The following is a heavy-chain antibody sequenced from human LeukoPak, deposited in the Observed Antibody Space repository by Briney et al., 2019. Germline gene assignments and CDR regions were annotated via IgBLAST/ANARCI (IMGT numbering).Heavy chain of an antibody. J-gene: IGHJ3*02. Sequence: ASVKVSFKSSGYTFTAYYGHWVRQAPGQGLEWMGCIDPDSGVTKSAQRFQGRVTMTRDTSISTASMELSRLRSDDTAVYFCAREYYDTSGTKYAFDIWGQGTMVTVSS. D-gene: IGHD3-22*01. V-gene: IGHV1-2*02. CDR1: GYTFTAYY. CDR2: IDPDSGVT. CDR3: AREYYDTSGTKYAFDI.